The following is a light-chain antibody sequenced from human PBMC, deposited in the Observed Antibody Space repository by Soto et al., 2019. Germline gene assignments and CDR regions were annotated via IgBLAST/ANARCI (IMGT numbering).Light chain of an antibody. J-gene: IGKJ1*01. Sequence: DIQMTQSPSPLSASVGDRVTITCRASQSISSWLAWYQQKPGKAPRLLIYDASSLESGVPSRFSGSGSGTDVPLTISSLQPEEFATYYCQQSYSTPWTFGQGTKV. CDR1: QSISSW. CDR3: QQSYSTPWT. V-gene: IGKV1-39*01. CDR2: DAS.